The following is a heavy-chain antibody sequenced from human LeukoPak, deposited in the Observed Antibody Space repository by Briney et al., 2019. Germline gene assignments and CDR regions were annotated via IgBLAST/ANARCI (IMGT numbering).Heavy chain of an antibody. Sequence: GGSLRLSCAASGFTFRRYAMSWVRQAPGKGLEWVSVISGSGGSTYYADSVKGRFTISRDNSKNTLYLQMNSLRAEDTAVYYCAKGLYSGSYHGFDSWGQGALVTVSS. CDR3: AKGLYSGSYHGFDS. J-gene: IGHJ4*02. V-gene: IGHV3-23*01. D-gene: IGHD1-26*01. CDR1: GFTFRRYA. CDR2: ISGSGGST.